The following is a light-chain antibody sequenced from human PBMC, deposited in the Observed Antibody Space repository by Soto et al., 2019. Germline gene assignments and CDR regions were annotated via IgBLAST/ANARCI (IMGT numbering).Light chain of an antibody. J-gene: IGKJ1*01. CDR2: AAT. CDR3: HQIHTTPWT. Sequence: DIQMTQSPSSLSASVGDRVTITCRASQRITTYLNWYQQRPGKAPSLLIYAATYLREGVPSRFSGSGPGTDFTLTIAGLQPDDFATYFCHQIHTTPWTFGQGTKVEI. CDR1: QRITTY. V-gene: IGKV1-39*01.